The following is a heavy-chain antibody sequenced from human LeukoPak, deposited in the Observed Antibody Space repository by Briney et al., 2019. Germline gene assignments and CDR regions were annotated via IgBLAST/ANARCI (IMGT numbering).Heavy chain of an antibody. J-gene: IGHJ4*02. D-gene: IGHD6-19*01. V-gene: IGHV3-13*01. CDR1: GFTFRSYD. Sequence: GWSLRLSCAASGFTFRSYDMHWVRQVTGKGLEWVSAVGISGDTYYAGSVKGRFTISRENAKNSLYLQMNSLTAGDTAVYYCVRGGIQVSGIDEIDYWGQGTLVTVSS. CDR2: VGISGDT. CDR3: VRGGIQVSGIDEIDY.